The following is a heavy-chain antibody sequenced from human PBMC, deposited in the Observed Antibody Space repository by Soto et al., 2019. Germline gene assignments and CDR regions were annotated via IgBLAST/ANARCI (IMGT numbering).Heavy chain of an antibody. D-gene: IGHD2-15*01. V-gene: IGHV1-8*01. CDR2: MNPNSGNT. CDR1: GYSFTSYG. Sequence: ASVKVSCKTYGYSFTSYGISWVRQAPGQGLEWMGWMNPNSGNTGYAQKFQGRVTMTRNTSISTAYMELSSLRSEDTALYYCARSGSGGYPYFQHWGQGTLVTVSS. J-gene: IGHJ1*01. CDR3: ARSGSGGYPYFQH.